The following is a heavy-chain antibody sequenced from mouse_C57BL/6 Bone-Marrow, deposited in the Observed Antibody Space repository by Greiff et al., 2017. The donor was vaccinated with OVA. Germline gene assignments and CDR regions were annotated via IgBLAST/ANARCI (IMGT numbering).Heavy chain of an antibody. V-gene: IGHV1-15*01. Sequence: VHLVESGAELVRPGASVTLSCKASGYTFTDYEMHWVKQTPVHGLEWIGAIDPETGGTAYNQKFKGKAILTADKSSSTAYMELRSLTSEDSAVYYCTKDSSGYEGFDYWGQGTTLTVSS. CDR1: GYTFTDYE. CDR2: IDPETGGT. D-gene: IGHD3-2*02. CDR3: TKDSSGYEGFDY. J-gene: IGHJ2*01.